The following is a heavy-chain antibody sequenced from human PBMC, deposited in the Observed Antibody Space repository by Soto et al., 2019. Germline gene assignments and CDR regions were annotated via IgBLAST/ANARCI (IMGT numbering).Heavy chain of an antibody. CDR2: INTGNGNT. V-gene: IGHV1-3*04. CDR3: ARGERLYFLYYGMDG. CDR1: GYNFTTYA. D-gene: IGHD2-2*02. J-gene: IGHJ6*02. Sequence: QVQLVQSGAEVKKPGASVKVSCKASGYNFTTYAMVWVRQAPGQRPEWMGWINTGNGNTKYSPKFQGRVTITRDTSATTAYMELSSLKSEDTAVYYCARGERLYFLYYGMDGWGQGSPVTVSS.